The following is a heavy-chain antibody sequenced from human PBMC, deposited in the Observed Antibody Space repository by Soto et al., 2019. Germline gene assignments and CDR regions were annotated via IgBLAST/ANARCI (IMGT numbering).Heavy chain of an antibody. Sequence: QVQLVQSGAEVKKPGASVKVSCKASGYTFTSYDINWVRQATGQGLEWMGWMNPNSGNTGYAQKFQGRVTMTRNTSISTAYMELSSLRSEDTAMYYCARGNDCSGGSCYSLYYYYGMDVWGQGTTVTVSS. D-gene: IGHD2-15*01. CDR3: ARGNDCSGGSCYSLYYYYGMDV. V-gene: IGHV1-8*01. CDR2: MNPNSGNT. J-gene: IGHJ6*02. CDR1: GYTFTSYD.